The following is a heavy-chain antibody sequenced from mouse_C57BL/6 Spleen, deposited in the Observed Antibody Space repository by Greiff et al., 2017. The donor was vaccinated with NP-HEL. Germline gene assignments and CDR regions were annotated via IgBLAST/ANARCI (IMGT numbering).Heavy chain of an antibody. D-gene: IGHD2-2*01. CDR2: INPGSGGT. J-gene: IGHJ2*01. Sequence: VQLQQSGAELVRPGTSVKVSCKASGYAFTNYLIEWVKQRPGQGLEWIGVINPGSGGTNYNEKFKGKATLTADKSSSTAYMQLSSLTSEDSAVYFCARSGYGYYFDYWGQGTTLTVSS. CDR3: ARSGYGYYFDY. V-gene: IGHV1-54*01. CDR1: GYAFTNYL.